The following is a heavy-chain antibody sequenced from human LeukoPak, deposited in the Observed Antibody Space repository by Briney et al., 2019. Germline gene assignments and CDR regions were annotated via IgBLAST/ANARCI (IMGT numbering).Heavy chain of an antibody. Sequence: GGSLRLSCAASGLSLRDFWITSVRQARGKGLEWVPNINQGGSVKYYVDSVKGGFTISRDDDESTLYVQMNSLRDEDTAVYYCARFGYSGWNLEYWGQGPLVTVSS. CDR3: ARFGYSGWNLEY. V-gene: IGHV3-7*01. J-gene: IGHJ4*02. CDR2: INQGGSVK. D-gene: IGHD5-12*01. CDR1: GLSLRDFW.